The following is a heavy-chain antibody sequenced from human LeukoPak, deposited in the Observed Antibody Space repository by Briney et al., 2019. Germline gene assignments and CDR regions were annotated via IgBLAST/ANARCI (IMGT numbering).Heavy chain of an antibody. CDR2: ISYDGSNK. Sequence: GGSLRLSCAASGFTFSSYGMHWVRQAPGKGLEWVAVISYDGSNKYYADSVKGRFTISRDNSKNTLYLQMNSLRAEDTAVYYCAKGHYYGSGSLDYWGQGTLVTVSS. CDR3: AKGHYYGSGSLDY. CDR1: GFTFSSYG. V-gene: IGHV3-30*18. D-gene: IGHD3-10*01. J-gene: IGHJ4*02.